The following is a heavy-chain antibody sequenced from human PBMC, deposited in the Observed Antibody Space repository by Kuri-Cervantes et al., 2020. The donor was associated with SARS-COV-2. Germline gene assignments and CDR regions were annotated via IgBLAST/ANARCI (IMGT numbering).Heavy chain of an antibody. J-gene: IGHJ4*02. Sequence: ESLKISCTVSGGSISSGSYYWSWIRQPPGKGLEWSGYVYSSGSTNYNPSLKSRVTMSVDTSKNQFSLKLTSVTAADTAVYYCTRAGYDNSGYYYSFDFWGQGTLVTVSS. CDR2: VYSSGST. CDR3: TRAGYDNSGYYYSFDF. CDR1: GGSISSGSYY. V-gene: IGHV4-61*01. D-gene: IGHD3-22*01.